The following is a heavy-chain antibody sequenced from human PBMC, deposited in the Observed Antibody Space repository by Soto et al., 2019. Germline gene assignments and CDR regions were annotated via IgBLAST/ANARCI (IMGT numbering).Heavy chain of an antibody. D-gene: IGHD2-2*01. Sequence: PGGSLRLSCAASGFTFSSYSMNWVRQAPGKGLEWVSYISSSSSTIYYADSVKGRFTISRDNAKNSLYLQMNSLRDEDTAVYYCARGQDIVVVPAANHGMDVWGQGTTVTVSS. V-gene: IGHV3-48*02. CDR1: GFTFSSYS. J-gene: IGHJ6*02. CDR2: ISSSSSTI. CDR3: ARGQDIVVVPAANHGMDV.